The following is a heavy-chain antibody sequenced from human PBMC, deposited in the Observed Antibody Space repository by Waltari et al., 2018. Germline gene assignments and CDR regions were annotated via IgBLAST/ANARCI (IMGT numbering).Heavy chain of an antibody. V-gene: IGHV3-48*03. CDR2: ISSGGSNI. CDR3: TRERSVTGKGNLDY. Sequence: EVQLVESGGGLVQTGGSLSISCEASGFTFSSYERNWVRQSPGKGLEWVSYISSGGSNIFYAESVKGRFAISRDNAKNSLYLQMNSLRVEDTAVYYCTRERSVTGKGNLDYWGQGTLVTVSS. CDR1: GFTFSSYE. J-gene: IGHJ4*02. D-gene: IGHD3-10*01.